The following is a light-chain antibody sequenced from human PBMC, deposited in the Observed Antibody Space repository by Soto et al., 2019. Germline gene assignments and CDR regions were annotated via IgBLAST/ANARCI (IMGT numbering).Light chain of an antibody. Sequence: DIHLTQSPSTLSASVGYRVALTXRASQSISSWLAWYQQKPGKAPKLLIYKASSLESGVPSRFSGSGSGTEFTLTISSLQPDDFATYYCQRYNSYWTFGQGTKVDIK. CDR1: QSISSW. V-gene: IGKV1-5*03. J-gene: IGKJ1*01. CDR3: QRYNSYWT. CDR2: KAS.